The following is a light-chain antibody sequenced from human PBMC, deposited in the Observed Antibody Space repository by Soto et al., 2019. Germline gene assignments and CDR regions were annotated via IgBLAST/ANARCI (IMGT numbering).Light chain of an antibody. CDR2: EVN. J-gene: IGLJ3*02. V-gene: IGLV2-14*01. CDR1: SSDVGGYNY. Sequence: QSALTQPASVSGSPGQSITISCTGTSSDVGGYNYVSWYQQHPGKAPKLLIYEVNHRPSGVSNRFSGSKSDNTASLTISGLQAEDEADYYCTSYTTSAPMFGGGTKLTVL. CDR3: TSYTTSAPM.